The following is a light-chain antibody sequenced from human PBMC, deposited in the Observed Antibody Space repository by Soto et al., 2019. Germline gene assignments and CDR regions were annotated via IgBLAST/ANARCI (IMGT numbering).Light chain of an antibody. CDR1: SSDIGDYNY. Sequence: QSALTQPPSASGSPGQSVTFFCTGTSSDIGDYNYVSWYQQHPGKAPKLMIYEVTKRLSGVPDRFSGSKSGNTASLTVSGLQADDEADYYCSSYAGNNNYVFGTGTKVTVL. CDR2: EVT. J-gene: IGLJ1*01. V-gene: IGLV2-8*01. CDR3: SSYAGNNNYV.